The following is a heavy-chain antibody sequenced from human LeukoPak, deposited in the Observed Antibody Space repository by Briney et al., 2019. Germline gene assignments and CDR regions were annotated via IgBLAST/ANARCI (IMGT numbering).Heavy chain of an antibody. CDR1: GGSINNNNYY. CDR3: ARVRYCSGVGCFVDDAFNI. V-gene: IGHV4-39*07. CDR2: ISSSGST. Sequence: SETLSLTCTVSGGSINNNNYYWGWIRQPPGRGLEWIGSISSSGSTYYNPSLKSRVTMSVDTSKSQFSLKQSSVTAADTALYYCARVRYCSGVGCFVDDAFNIWGRGTMVTVSS. J-gene: IGHJ3*02. D-gene: IGHD2-15*01.